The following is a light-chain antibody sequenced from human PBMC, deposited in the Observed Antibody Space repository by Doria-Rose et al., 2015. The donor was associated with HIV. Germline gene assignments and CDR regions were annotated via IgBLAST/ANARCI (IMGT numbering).Light chain of an antibody. J-gene: IGKJ2*01. CDR3: QQTYSFPYS. V-gene: IGKV1-39*01. Sequence: DVQLTQSPSSLSASVGDRVTITCRASQGITSNLNWYQQKAGKAPKLLTFTATTLQSGVPSRFSGGGSGTDFTLTISSLQPEDFATYYCQQTYSFPYSFGQGTKLDI. CDR1: QGITSN. CDR2: TAT.